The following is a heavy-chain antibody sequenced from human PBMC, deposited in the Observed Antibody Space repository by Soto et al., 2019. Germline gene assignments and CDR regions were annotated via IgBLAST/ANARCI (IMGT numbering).Heavy chain of an antibody. J-gene: IGHJ4*02. Sequence: LRLSCAASGFTFSSYAMHWVRQAPGKGLEWVAVISYDGSNKYYADSVKGRFTISRDNSKNTLYLQMNSLRAEDTAVYYCARDANYYDSRGPVLYWGQGTLVTVSS. CDR3: ARDANYYDSRGPVLY. CDR1: GFTFSSYA. CDR2: ISYDGSNK. D-gene: IGHD3-22*01. V-gene: IGHV3-30-3*01.